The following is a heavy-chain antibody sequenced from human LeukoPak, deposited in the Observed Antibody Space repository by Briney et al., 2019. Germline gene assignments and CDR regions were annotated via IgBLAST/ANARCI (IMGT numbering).Heavy chain of an antibody. J-gene: IGHJ4*02. CDR2: FSVSDKTT. Sequence: GGSLRLSCAASGFTFSSYAMSWVRQAPGKGLEWGSGFSVSDKTTYYAGSVKGRFTIYRDNSKNTLYLQINSLRDEDTAVYYCAKDPSVYYDDYIIRWGQATLVIVSS. CDR1: GFTFSSYA. V-gene: IGHV3-23*01. CDR3: AKDPSVYYDDYIIR. D-gene: IGHD4-17*01.